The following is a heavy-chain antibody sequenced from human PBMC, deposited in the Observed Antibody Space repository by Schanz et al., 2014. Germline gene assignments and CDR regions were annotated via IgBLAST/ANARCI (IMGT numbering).Heavy chain of an antibody. V-gene: IGHV3-21*01. CDR2: ISPSSSYI. CDR1: GFTFSSYN. J-gene: IGHJ6*02. CDR3: ARVELSVYYYAMDV. Sequence: VQLVESGGGLVQPGDSLRLSCAASGFTFSSYNINWVRQAPGKGLEYISSISPSSSYIYYADSVKGRFTISRDNAKNSLYLQMNSLRAEDAAVYYCARVELSVYYYAMDVWGQGTTVTVSS. D-gene: IGHD2-15*01.